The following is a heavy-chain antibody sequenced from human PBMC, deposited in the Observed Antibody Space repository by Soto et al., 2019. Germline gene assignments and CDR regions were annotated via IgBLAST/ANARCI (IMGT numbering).Heavy chain of an antibody. J-gene: IGHJ3*02. CDR3: ARGVLGSDAFDI. CDR1: GGTFSSYA. CDR2: IIPIFGTA. V-gene: IGHV1-69*13. D-gene: IGHD2-8*02. Sequence: ASVKVSCKASGGTFSSYAISWARQAPGQGLEWMGGIIPIFGTANYAQKFQGRVTITADESTSTAYMELSSLRSEDTAVYYCARGVLGSDAFDIWGQGTMVTVSS.